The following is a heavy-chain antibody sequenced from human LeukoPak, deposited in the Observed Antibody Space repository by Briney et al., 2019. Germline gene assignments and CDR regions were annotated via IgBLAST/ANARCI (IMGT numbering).Heavy chain of an antibody. V-gene: IGHV3-64*01. Sequence: GGSLRLSCAASGFTFSSYSMHWVRQAPGKGLEYVSAISSNGGSTYYANSVKGRFTISRDNSKNTLYLQMGSLRAEDMALYYCARDLIHAVSWGSGYDGLCYWDEGTLVTVSS. D-gene: IGHD5-12*01. J-gene: IGHJ4*02. CDR2: ISSNGGST. CDR3: ARDLIHAVSWGSGYDGLCY. CDR1: GFTFSSYS.